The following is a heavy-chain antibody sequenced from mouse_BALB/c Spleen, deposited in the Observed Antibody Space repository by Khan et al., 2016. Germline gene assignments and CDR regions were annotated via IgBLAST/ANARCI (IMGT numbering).Heavy chain of an antibody. CDR2: ISYSGST. CDR1: GYSITSDYA. Sequence: EVQLQESGPGLVKPSQSLSLTCTVTGYSITSDYAWNWIRQFPGNKLEWMGYISYSGSTSYNPSPKSRISITRDTSKNQFFLQLNSVTTEDTATYYCARKGYFDYWGQGTTLTVSS. V-gene: IGHV3-2*02. CDR3: ARKGYFDY. J-gene: IGHJ2*01.